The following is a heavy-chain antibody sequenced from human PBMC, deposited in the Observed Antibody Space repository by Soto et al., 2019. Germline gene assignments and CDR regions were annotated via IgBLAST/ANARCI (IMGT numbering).Heavy chain of an antibody. V-gene: IGHV1-69*12. CDR3: ARDMLSSLVVETPHLFES. CDR2: IVPKYGTA. CDR1: GGIFSDYA. J-gene: IGHJ5*01. Sequence: QVQLVQSGGEVRKPGTSVKVSCRASGGIFSDYAISWVRQAPGQGLEWVGGIVPKYGTAKYARKFEDRVTLTADELSSTVHMEMNGLRSEDTALYYCARDMLSSLVVETPHLFESWGQGTRLTVSS. D-gene: IGHD2-21*01.